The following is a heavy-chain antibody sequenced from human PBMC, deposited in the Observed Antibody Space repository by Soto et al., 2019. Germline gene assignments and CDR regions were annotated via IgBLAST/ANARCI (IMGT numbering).Heavy chain of an antibody. D-gene: IGHD2-15*01. CDR2: IYYSGST. J-gene: IGHJ4*02. Sequence: SSETLSLTCTVSGGSISSGGYYWSWIRQHPGKGLEWIGYIYYSGSTYYNPSLKSRVTISVDTSKNQFSLKLSSVTAADTAVYYCARVVVAATFDYWGQGTLVTVSS. V-gene: IGHV4-31*03. CDR1: GGSISSGGYY. CDR3: ARVVVAATFDY.